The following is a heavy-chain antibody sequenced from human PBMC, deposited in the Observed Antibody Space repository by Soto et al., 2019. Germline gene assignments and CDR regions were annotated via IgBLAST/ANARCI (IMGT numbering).Heavy chain of an antibody. CDR1: GGSISSGGYY. J-gene: IGHJ6*02. V-gene: IGHV4-31*03. Sequence: TLSLTCTVSGGSISSGGYYWSWIRQHPGKGLEWIGYIYYSGSTYYNPSLKSRVTISVDTSKNQFSLKLSSVTAADTAVYYCAREGNLSEAMGPGGMDVGGQGTTVPVSS. CDR2: IYYSGST. CDR3: AREGNLSEAMGPGGMDV. D-gene: IGHD5-18*01.